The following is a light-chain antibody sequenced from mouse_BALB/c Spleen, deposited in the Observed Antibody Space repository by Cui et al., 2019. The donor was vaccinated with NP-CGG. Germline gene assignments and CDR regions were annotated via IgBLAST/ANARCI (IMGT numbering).Light chain of an antibody. J-gene: IGLJ1*01. CDR2: STN. CDR3: ALWYSNHWV. V-gene: IGLV1*01. Sequence: QAVVTQESALTTSPGETVTLTCRSSYGAVITTNYANWVQEKPDHLFTGLIGSTNNRPPGVPARFSGSLIGDKAALTITGAQTEDEAIYFCALWYSNHWVFGGGTKLTVL. CDR1: YGAVITTNY.